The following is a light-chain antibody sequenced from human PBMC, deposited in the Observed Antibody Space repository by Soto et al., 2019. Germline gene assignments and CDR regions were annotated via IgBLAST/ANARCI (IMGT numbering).Light chain of an antibody. Sequence: QSALTQPASVSGSPGQSITISCTGASSDVGGYNFVSWYQQHPGQAPKLIIYDVSNRPSGVSDRFSGSKSGNTASLTISGLQAEDEADYYCGSYTRRTPPYVLGTGTKLTVL. CDR3: GSYTRRTPPYV. CDR1: SSDVGGYNF. CDR2: DVS. J-gene: IGLJ1*01. V-gene: IGLV2-14*03.